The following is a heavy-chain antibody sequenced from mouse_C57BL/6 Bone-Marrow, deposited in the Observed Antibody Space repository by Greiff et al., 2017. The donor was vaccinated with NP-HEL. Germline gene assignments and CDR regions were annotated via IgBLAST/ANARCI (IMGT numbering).Heavy chain of an antibody. J-gene: IGHJ2*01. Sequence: VQLQQSGPELVKPGASVKMSCKASGYTFTDYYMHWVKQKPGKGLEWIGEMYPGSGNTYYNEKFKGKATLTADTSSSTAYMQLSSLTSEDSAVYFCARSRLWSYWGQGTTLTVSS. CDR3: RSRLWSY. V-gene: IGHV1-83*01. CDR1: YTFTDYYM. D-gene: IGHD6-5*01. CDR2: YPGSGNTY.